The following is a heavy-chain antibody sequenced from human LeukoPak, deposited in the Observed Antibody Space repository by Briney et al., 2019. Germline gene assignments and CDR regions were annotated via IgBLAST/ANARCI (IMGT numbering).Heavy chain of an antibody. CDR2: INHSGST. Sequence: SETLSLTCTVYGGSFSGYYWSWIRQPPGKGLEWIGEINHSGSTNYNPSLKSRVTISVDTSKNQFSLKLSSVTAADTAVYYCARLKGHCSSTSCYPYYYYYYMDVWGKGTTVTVSS. V-gene: IGHV4-34*01. CDR3: ARLKGHCSSTSCYPYYYYYYMDV. J-gene: IGHJ6*03. D-gene: IGHD2-2*01. CDR1: GGSFSGYY.